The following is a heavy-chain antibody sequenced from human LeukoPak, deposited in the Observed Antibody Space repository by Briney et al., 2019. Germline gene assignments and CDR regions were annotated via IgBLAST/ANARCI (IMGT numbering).Heavy chain of an antibody. CDR1: GGSISSSSYY. V-gene: IGHV4-39*07. J-gene: IGHJ4*02. CDR3: ARDRWGYDILTGYSYFDY. D-gene: IGHD3-9*01. Sequence: PSETLSLTCTVSGGSISSSSYYWGWIRQPPGKGLEWIGSIYYSGSTYYNPSLKSRVTMSVDTSKNQFSLKLSSVTAADTAVYYCARDRWGYDILTGYSYFDYWGQGTLVTVSS. CDR2: IYYSGST.